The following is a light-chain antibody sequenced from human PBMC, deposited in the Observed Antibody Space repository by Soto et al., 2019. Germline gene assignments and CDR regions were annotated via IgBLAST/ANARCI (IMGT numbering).Light chain of an antibody. CDR2: DAS. CDR1: QDISNY. V-gene: IGKV1-33*01. CDR3: QQYDNLPPL. J-gene: IGKJ4*01. Sequence: DIQMTQSPSSLSASVGDRVTITCQASQDISNYLNWYQQKPGKAPKLLIYDASNLETGVPSRFSGSGSGTKFTFSISSLQPEDIATYYCQQYDNLPPLFGGGPKVDI.